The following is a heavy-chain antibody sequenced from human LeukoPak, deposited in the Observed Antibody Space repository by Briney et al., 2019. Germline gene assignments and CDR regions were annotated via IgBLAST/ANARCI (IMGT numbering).Heavy chain of an antibody. D-gene: IGHD6-25*01. V-gene: IGHV3-21*04. Sequence: PGGSLRLSCAASGFTFSSYSMNWVRQAPGKGLEWVSSISSSSSYIYYADSVKGRFTISRDNAKNSLYLQMNSLRAEDTAVYYCARFVGSDCYYYGMDVWGQGTTVTVSS. J-gene: IGHJ6*02. CDR2: ISSSSSYI. CDR1: GFTFSSYS. CDR3: ARFVGSDCYYYGMDV.